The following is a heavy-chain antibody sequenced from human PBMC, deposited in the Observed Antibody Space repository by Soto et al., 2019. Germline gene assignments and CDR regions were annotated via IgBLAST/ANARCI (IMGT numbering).Heavy chain of an antibody. J-gene: IGHJ5*02. V-gene: IGHV4-59*01. Sequence: ASETLSLTCTVSGGSISNYYWTWVRHPPGKGLEWIGYVYYSGSTNYNPSLESRVTISIDASKNQFSLKMKSVTAADTAVYYCVRDYLLTGFDPWGQGALVTVSS. D-gene: IGHD3-9*01. CDR2: VYYSGST. CDR1: GGSISNYY. CDR3: VRDYLLTGFDP.